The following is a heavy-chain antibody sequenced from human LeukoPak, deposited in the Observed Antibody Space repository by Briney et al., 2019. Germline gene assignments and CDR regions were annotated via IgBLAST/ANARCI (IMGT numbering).Heavy chain of an antibody. J-gene: IGHJ4*02. D-gene: IGHD6-19*01. CDR1: GYTFTRHY. V-gene: IGHV1-2*02. CDR3: ATSGQQWLVPHF. Sequence: GASVKVSCKASGYTFTRHYMHWVRQAPGQGLEWMGWINPNSGGTNYAQKFQGRVTMTRDTSISTAYMELSSLKSDDTAVYYCATSGQQWLVPHFWGQGTLVTVSS. CDR2: INPNSGGT.